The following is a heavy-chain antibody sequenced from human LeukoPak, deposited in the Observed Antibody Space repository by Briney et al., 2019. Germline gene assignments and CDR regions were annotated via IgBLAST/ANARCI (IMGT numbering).Heavy chain of an antibody. Sequence: ASVKVSCKASGYTFSSYGFSWVRQAPGQGLEWMGWFKPYNGNTTYAQNLQGRVTMTTDTSTSTAYMELRSLRSDDTAVYYCARRQGTTLNFDYWGQGTLVTVSS. CDR2: FKPYNGNT. D-gene: IGHD1-1*01. J-gene: IGHJ4*02. CDR3: ARRQGTTLNFDY. CDR1: GYTFSSYG. V-gene: IGHV1-18*01.